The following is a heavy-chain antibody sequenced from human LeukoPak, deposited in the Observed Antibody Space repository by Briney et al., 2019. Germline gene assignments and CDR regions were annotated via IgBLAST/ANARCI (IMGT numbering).Heavy chain of an antibody. CDR2: INKDGSEE. D-gene: IGHD1-14*01. J-gene: IGHJ3*01. Sequence: GGSLRLSCAASGFTLNSYSMSWVRQAPGRGLEWVANINKDGSEENYLDSVKGRFTVSRDNAKNSLYLQMNSLRGEDTAVYYCARSNPNRNALDLWGQGTMVTISS. CDR1: GFTLNSYS. CDR3: ARSNPNRNALDL. V-gene: IGHV3-7*01.